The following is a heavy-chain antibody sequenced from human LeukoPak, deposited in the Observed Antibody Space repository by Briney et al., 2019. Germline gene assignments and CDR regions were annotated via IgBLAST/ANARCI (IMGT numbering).Heavy chain of an antibody. V-gene: IGHV3-23*01. Sequence: PGRSLRLSCAASGFTFNNYAMSWVRQAPGKGLEWVSVISGSGGSSDYADSVKGRFTISRDNSKNTLYLQMNSLRAEDTAVYYCATGSSSSGPLTSNWLYFDYWGQGTLVTVSS. CDR1: GFTFNNYA. CDR2: ISGSGGSS. CDR3: ATGSSSSGPLTSNWLYFDY. D-gene: IGHD6-6*01. J-gene: IGHJ4*02.